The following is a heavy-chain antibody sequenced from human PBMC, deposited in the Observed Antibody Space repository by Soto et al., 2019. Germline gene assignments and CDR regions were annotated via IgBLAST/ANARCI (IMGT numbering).Heavy chain of an antibody. CDR2: VSVSGSGT. CDR3: ARVPRDRNSWYPFYIDY. V-gene: IGHV3-23*01. D-gene: IGHD6-13*01. Sequence: EVQLLESGGGLVQPGGSLRLSCAASGFTFSNYAVNWVRQAPGKGPEWVAVVSVSGSGTYYADSVRGRFTISRDNSKNTLYLRMNSLRVEDTAVYYCARVPRDRNSWYPFYIDYWGQGTVVTVSS. J-gene: IGHJ4*02. CDR1: GFTFSNYA.